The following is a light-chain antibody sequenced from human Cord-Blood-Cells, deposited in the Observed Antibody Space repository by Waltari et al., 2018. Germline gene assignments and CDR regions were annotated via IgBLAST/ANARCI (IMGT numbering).Light chain of an antibody. V-gene: IGLV2-23*02. CDR1: SRDVGSYNL. CDR3: CSYAGSRV. CDR2: EVS. Sequence: QSALTQPASVSGSPGQSTTISCTGTSRDVGSYNLVSWYQQHPGKAPKLMIYEVSKRPSGVSNRFSGSKSGNTASLTISGLQAEDEADYYCCSYAGSRVFGTGTKVTVL. J-gene: IGLJ1*01.